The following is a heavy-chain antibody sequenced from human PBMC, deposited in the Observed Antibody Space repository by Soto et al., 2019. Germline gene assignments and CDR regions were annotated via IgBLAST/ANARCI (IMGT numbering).Heavy chain of an antibody. Sequence: QVQLQESGPGLVKPSQTLSLTCIVSGGSISSGGYYWSWIRQYPGKGLEWIGSIHYSGSTYYNPSQRCRAPWSVDTSNSQFSLKLSCGTAADRDVYSSARGLDWANSGYWGQEPLVTFSS. J-gene: IGHJ4*02. CDR1: GGSISSGGYY. V-gene: IGHV4-31*03. D-gene: IGHD3-10*01. CDR3: ARGLDWANSGY. CDR2: IHYSGST.